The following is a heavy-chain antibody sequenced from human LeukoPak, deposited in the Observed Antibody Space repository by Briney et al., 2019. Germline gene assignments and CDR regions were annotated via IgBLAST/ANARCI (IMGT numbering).Heavy chain of an antibody. J-gene: IGHJ4*02. CDR1: GGTFNSYA. Sequence: SVRVSYKASGGTFNSYAISWVRQAPGQGLEWMGGIIPIFGTANYAQKFQGRVTITADESTSTAYMELSSLRSEDTAVYYCAREYSGYDRGIDYWGQGTLVTVSS. CDR2: IIPIFGTA. CDR3: AREYSGYDRGIDY. D-gene: IGHD5-12*01. V-gene: IGHV1-69*01.